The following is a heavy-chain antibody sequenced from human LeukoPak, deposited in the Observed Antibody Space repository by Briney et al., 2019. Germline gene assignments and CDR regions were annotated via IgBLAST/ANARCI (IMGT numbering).Heavy chain of an antibody. V-gene: IGHV3-23*01. CDR1: GFSFSSYG. CDR3: AKDGATEWFEKSDPHDY. J-gene: IGHJ4*02. Sequence: GGSLRLSCAASGFSFSSYGISWVRQAPGKGLEWVSAISGSGGSTYFADSVKGRFTISRDNSKNTLYLQMNSLRAEDTAVYYCAKDGATEWFEKSDPHDYWGQGTLVTVSS. D-gene: IGHD3-10*01. CDR2: ISGSGGST.